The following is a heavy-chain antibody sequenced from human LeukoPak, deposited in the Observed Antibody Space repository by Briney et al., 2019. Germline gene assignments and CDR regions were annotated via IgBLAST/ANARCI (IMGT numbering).Heavy chain of an antibody. CDR2: INQSGSS. J-gene: IGHJ4*02. CDR3: ARHFATSYYFDY. Sequence: PSETLSLTCAVYGGSFSYYFWSWVRQPPGKGLEWIGEINQSGSSTYNPSLKSRVTMSVDTSKNQLSLKLSSVTAADTAVYYCARHFATSYYFDYWGQGTLVTVSS. V-gene: IGHV4-34*01. CDR1: GGSFSYYF. D-gene: IGHD3-10*01.